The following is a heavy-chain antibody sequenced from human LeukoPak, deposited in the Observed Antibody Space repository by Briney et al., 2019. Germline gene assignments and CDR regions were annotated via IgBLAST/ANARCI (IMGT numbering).Heavy chain of an antibody. J-gene: IGHJ6*02. V-gene: IGHV4-61*02. CDR3: ASSGEKENDYGDRMEANYYYYGMDV. D-gene: IGHD4-17*01. CDR1: GGSISSGSYY. CDR2: IYTSGST. Sequence: PSQTLSLTCTVSGGSISSGSYYWSWIRQPAGKGLEWIGRIYTSGSTNYNPSLKSRVTISVDTSKNQFSLKLSSVTAADTAVYYCASSGEKENDYGDRMEANYYYYGMDVWGQGTTVTVSS.